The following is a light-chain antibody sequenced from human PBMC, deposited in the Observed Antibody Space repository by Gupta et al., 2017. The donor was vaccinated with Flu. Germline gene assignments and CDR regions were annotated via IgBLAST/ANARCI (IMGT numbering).Light chain of an antibody. J-gene: IGKJ1*01. CDR3: MQGAHWPWA. CDR1: QSLVYSDGNTV. CDR2: LVS. Sequence: GTRGQTDSIACRSSQSLVYSDGNTVLHWFQQRPGKAQRRLIYLVSHRESGVPDRYSGSGSGTEFTLKISRVEAEDVGIYFCMQGAHWPWAFGQGTKVEI. V-gene: IGKV2-30*01.